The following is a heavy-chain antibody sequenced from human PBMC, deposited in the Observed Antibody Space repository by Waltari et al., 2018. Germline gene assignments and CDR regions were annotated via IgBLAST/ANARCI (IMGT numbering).Heavy chain of an antibody. CDR2: INPDGSAK. J-gene: IGHJ6*02. CDR3: SESRNV. CDR1: GFTFSNFW. Sequence: EVQMVESGGGLVQPGGSLRLSCAASGFTFSNFWMDWVRQAPGKGLEWVANINPDGSAKNEVDSVKGRFTIFRDNTKNSLYLQMNSLRAEDTAIYYCSESRNVWGPGTTVTVSS. V-gene: IGHV3-7*01.